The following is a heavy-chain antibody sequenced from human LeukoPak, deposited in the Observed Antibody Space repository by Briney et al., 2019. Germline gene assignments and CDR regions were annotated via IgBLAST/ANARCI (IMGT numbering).Heavy chain of an antibody. CDR3: AKDGPYSSGRSYYFDY. D-gene: IGHD6-19*01. Sequence: GGSLRLSCAASGFTFSSYAMSWVRQAPGKGLEWVSAISGGGGYTYYADSVKGRFTISRDNSKNTLYLQMNGLRAEDTAVYYCAKDGPYSSGRSYYFDYWGQGTLVTVSS. CDR1: GFTFSSYA. J-gene: IGHJ4*02. CDR2: ISGGGGYT. V-gene: IGHV3-23*01.